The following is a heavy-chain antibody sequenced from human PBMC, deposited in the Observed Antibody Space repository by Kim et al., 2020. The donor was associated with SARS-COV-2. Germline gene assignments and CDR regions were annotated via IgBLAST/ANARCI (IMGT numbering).Heavy chain of an antibody. Sequence: GGSLRLSCAASGFTFSSYWMTWVRQAPGKGLEWVANIKQDGSETYSVDSVKGRFTISRDNAKNSLFLQMNSLRAVDTAVYYCTRELEHRGQGALVTVSS. CDR3: TRELEH. V-gene: IGHV3-7*01. CDR1: GFTFSSYW. CDR2: IKQDGSET. J-gene: IGHJ4*02.